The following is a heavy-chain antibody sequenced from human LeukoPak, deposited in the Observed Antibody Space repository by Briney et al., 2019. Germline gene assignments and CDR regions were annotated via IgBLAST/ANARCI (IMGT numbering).Heavy chain of an antibody. Sequence: ASVKVSCKASGGTFSSYAISWVRQAPGQGLEWMGGIIPIFGTANYAQKFQGRVTITADESTSTAYMELSSLRSEDTAVYYCARRGLTNEDTYCNSTGCYIASGDWFDPWGQGTLVTVSS. CDR1: GGTFSSYA. CDR3: ARRGLTNEDTYCNSTGCYIASGDWFDP. D-gene: IGHD2-2*02. V-gene: IGHV1-69*01. CDR2: IIPIFGTA. J-gene: IGHJ5*02.